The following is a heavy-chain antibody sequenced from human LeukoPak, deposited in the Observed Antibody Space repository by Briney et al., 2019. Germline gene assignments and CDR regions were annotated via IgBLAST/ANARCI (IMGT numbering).Heavy chain of an antibody. Sequence: GASVKVSCKASGGTFSSYAISWVRQAPGQGLEWMGRIIPILGIANYAQKFQGRVTITADKSTSTAYMELSSLRSEDTAVYYCARDYEGWFDPWGQGPWSPSPQ. CDR1: GGTFSSYA. J-gene: IGHJ5*02. D-gene: IGHD5-12*01. V-gene: IGHV1-69*04. CDR2: IIPILGIA. CDR3: ARDYEGWFDP.